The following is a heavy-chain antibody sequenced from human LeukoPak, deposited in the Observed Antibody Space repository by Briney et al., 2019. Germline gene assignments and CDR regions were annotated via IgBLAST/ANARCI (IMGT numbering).Heavy chain of an antibody. Sequence: VKPSETLSLTCTVSGFSISSYYWSWIRQPPGKGLEWIGYIYYSGSTNYNPSLKSRVTISVDTSKNQFSLKLSSVTAADTAVYYSARLFYSGSYYVVHYYYGMDVWGQGTTVTVSS. D-gene: IGHD1-26*01. CDR2: IYYSGST. CDR3: ARLFYSGSYYVVHYYYGMDV. V-gene: IGHV4-59*08. J-gene: IGHJ6*02. CDR1: GFSISSYY.